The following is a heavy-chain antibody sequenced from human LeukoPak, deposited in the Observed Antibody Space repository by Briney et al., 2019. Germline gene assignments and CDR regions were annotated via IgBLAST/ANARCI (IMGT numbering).Heavy chain of an antibody. CDR2: ISGSGGST. D-gene: IGHD3-22*01. Sequence: GESLRLSCAASGFTLSSYAMSWVRQVPGKGLEWVSAISGSGGSTCYADSVKGRFTISRDNSKNTLYLQMNSLRAEDTAVYYCATDRGLYYDSSGPIWGQGTMVTVSS. CDR1: GFTLSSYA. V-gene: IGHV3-23*01. CDR3: ATDRGLYYDSSGPI. J-gene: IGHJ3*02.